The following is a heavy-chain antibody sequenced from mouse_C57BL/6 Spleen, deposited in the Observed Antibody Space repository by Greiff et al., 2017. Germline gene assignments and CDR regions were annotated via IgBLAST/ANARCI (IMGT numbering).Heavy chain of an antibody. J-gene: IGHJ4*01. Sequence: VQLQQPGTELVQPGASVKLSCKASGYTFTSYWMHWVKQRPGQGLEWIGNINPSNGGTTYNEKFKSKATLTVDKSSSTAYMQLSSLTSEDSAVYYCARRGSYYSNYYAMDYWGQGTSVTVSS. D-gene: IGHD2-5*01. CDR2: INPSNGGT. CDR3: ARRGSYYSNYYAMDY. V-gene: IGHV1-53*01. CDR1: GYTFTSYW.